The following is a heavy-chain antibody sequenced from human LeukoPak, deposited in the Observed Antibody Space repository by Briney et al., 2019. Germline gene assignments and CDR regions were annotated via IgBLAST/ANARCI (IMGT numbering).Heavy chain of an antibody. J-gene: IGHJ6*04. CDR1: GFTFSSYA. V-gene: IGHV3-30*04. D-gene: IGHD6-13*01. CDR2: ISYDGSSK. Sequence: EPGGSLRLSCAASGFTFSSYAMHWVRQAPGKGLEWVAVISYDGSSKYYADSVKGRFTISRDNSKNTLYLQMNSLRAEDTAVYYCARDSSAAGRGRSYYGMDVWGKGTTVTVSS. CDR3: ARDSSAAGRGRSYYGMDV.